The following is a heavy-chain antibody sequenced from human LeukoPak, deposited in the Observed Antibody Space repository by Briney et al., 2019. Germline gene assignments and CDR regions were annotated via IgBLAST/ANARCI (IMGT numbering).Heavy chain of an antibody. CDR2: IYYSGST. Sequence: SETLSLTCTVSGGSISSSSYYWGWIRQPPGKGLEWIGSIYYSGSTYYNPSLKSRVTISVDTSKNQFSLKLSSVTAADTAVYYCARDRGYYDSSGDFDLWGRGTLVTVSS. CDR3: ARDRGYYDSSGDFDL. D-gene: IGHD3-22*01. CDR1: GGSISSSSYY. V-gene: IGHV4-39*07. J-gene: IGHJ2*01.